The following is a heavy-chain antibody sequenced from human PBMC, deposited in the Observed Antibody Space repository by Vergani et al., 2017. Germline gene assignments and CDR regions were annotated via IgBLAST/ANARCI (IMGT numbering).Heavy chain of an antibody. V-gene: IGHV4-61*02. CDR3: ARERYSYGWYFDL. Sequence: QVQLQESGPGLVKPSQNLSLTCTVSGGSISSGSYYWSWIRQPAGKGLEWIGRIYTSGSTNYNPSLKSRVTISVDTSKNQFSLKLSSVTAADTAVYYCARERYSYGWYFDLWGRGTLVTVSS. CDR2: IYTSGST. D-gene: IGHD5-18*01. J-gene: IGHJ2*01. CDR1: GGSISSGSYY.